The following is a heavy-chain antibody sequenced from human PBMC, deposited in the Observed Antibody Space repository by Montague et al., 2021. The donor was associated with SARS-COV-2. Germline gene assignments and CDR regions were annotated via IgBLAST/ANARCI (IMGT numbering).Heavy chain of an antibody. Sequence: SETLSLTCAVSGGSICSTTNFWAWLRQPPGKEPEWIGSIFFRGTTYSNPSLKSRVTTSVDTSNNQFSLRLTSMTAADTAVYFCARDSRGGSLYPFFDSWSQGTLVTVSS. CDR2: IFFRGTT. D-gene: IGHD2-8*01. CDR3: ARDSRGGSLYPFFDS. V-gene: IGHV4-39*07. J-gene: IGHJ4*02. CDR1: GGSICSTTNF.